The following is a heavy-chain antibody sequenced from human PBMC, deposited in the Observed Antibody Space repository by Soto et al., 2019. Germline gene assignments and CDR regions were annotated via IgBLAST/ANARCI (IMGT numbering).Heavy chain of an antibody. J-gene: IGHJ4*02. CDR2: IYPGDSDT. CDR3: ARSYDFWSGYYRPLFSY. D-gene: IGHD3-3*01. V-gene: IGHV5-51*01. Sequence: GESLKISCNGSGYSFTIYWIGWVRQMPGKGLEWMGIIYPGDSDTRYSPSFQGQVTISADKSISTAYLQWSSLKASDTAMYYCARSYDFWSGYYRPLFSYWGQGTLDTVSS. CDR1: GYSFTIYW.